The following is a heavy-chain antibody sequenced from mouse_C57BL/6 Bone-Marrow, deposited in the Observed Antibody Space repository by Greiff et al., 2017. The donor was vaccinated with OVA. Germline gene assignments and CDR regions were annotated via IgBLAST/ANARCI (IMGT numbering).Heavy chain of an antibody. D-gene: IGHD2-4*01. CDR3: ARGISYWYFDV. Sequence: QVLLQQPGAELVMPGASVKLSCKASGYTFTSYWMHWVKQRPGQGLEWIGEIDPSDSYTNYNQKFKGKSTLTVDKSSSTAYMQLSSLTSEDSAVYYCARGISYWYFDVWGTGTTVTVSS. CDR2: IDPSDSYT. V-gene: IGHV1-69*01. CDR1: GYTFTSYW. J-gene: IGHJ1*03.